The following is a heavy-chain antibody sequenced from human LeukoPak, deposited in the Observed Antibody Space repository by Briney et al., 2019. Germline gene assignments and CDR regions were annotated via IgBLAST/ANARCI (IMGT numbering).Heavy chain of an antibody. Sequence: PSETLSLTCTVSGGSISSYYWSWIRQPPGKGLEWIGEINHSGSTNYNPSLKSRVTISVDTSKNQFSLKLSSVTAADTAVYYCARLYRGWIGYYYYYYYMDVWGKGTTVTISS. V-gene: IGHV4-34*01. CDR1: GGSISSYY. J-gene: IGHJ6*03. CDR2: INHSGST. D-gene: IGHD3-10*01. CDR3: ARLYRGWIGYYYYYYYMDV.